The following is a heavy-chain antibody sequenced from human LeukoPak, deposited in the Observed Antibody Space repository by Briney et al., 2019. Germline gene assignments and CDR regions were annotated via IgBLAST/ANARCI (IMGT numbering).Heavy chain of an antibody. D-gene: IGHD3-22*01. J-gene: IGHJ4*02. CDR2: IYYNGST. CDR1: GDSIRSHY. CDR3: ARVPYYDRSGYSYYFDY. V-gene: IGHV4-59*11. Sequence: SETLSLTCTVSGDSIRSHYWSWIRQPPGKGLEWVGYIYYNGSTYYNPSLKSRVTISVDTSKTQFSLKLSSVTAADTAVYYCARVPYYDRSGYSYYFDYWGQGTLVTVSS.